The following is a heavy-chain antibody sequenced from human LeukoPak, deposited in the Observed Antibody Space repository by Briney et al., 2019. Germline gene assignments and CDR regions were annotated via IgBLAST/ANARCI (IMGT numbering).Heavy chain of an antibody. J-gene: IGHJ6*03. D-gene: IGHD6-13*01. CDR3: ARTTEAHSWRTRYYDYYMDV. V-gene: IGHV4-59*01. CDR1: GFTFSDYY. CDR2: IYYSGST. Sequence: GSLRLSCAASGFTFSDYYMSWIRQPPGKGLEWIGYIYYSGSTNYNPSLKSRVTISVDTSKNQFSLKLSSVTAADTAVYYCARTTEAHSWRTRYYDYYMDVWGKGTTVTVSS.